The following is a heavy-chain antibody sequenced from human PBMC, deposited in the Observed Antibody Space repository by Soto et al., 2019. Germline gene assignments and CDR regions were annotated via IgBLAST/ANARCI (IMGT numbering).Heavy chain of an antibody. CDR2: INYTGGT. Sequence: PSETLSLTCEVYGGSFSGYYWSWIRQPPGKGLEWLGEINYTGGTNYNPSLKSRITISVDTSNNQFSLRLNSVTAADTAVYYCARIRYQLPSSVVWFDSWGQGALVTVSS. CDR1: GGSFSGYY. V-gene: IGHV4-34*01. CDR3: ARIRYQLPSSVVWFDS. D-gene: IGHD2-2*01. J-gene: IGHJ5*01.